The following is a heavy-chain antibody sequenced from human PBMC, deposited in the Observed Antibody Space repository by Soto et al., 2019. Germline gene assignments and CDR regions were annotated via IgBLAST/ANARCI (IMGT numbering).Heavy chain of an antibody. CDR3: AKTRVDFWSRYFAPDFDF. J-gene: IGHJ4*01. D-gene: IGHD3-3*01. CDR2: ISYNSGSI. CDR1: GFTFDHHA. Sequence: HPVGSLRLSCAASGFTFDHHAMHWVRQAPGKGLEWVSGISYNSGSIGYAASVKGRFTISRDNAKNSLYLQMNSLRVEDTALYYCAKTRVDFWSRYFAPDFDFWGHGTLVTVSS. V-gene: IGHV3-9*01.